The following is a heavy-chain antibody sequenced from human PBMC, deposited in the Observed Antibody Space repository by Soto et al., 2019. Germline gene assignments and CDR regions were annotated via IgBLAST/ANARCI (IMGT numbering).Heavy chain of an antibody. J-gene: IGHJ4*02. CDR2: INPSGGST. D-gene: IGHD2-8*01. Sequence: QVQLVQSGAEVKKPGASVKISCKASGYTFTSYYMHWVRQAPGQGLEGMGIINPSGGSTNYAQKCQGRVAMTRDTSTSTVYMELNSLRSEDTAVYYCARPPYPGCINAVCYPLDYWGQGTLVTVSS. V-gene: IGHV1-46*01. CDR1: GYTFTSYY. CDR3: ARPPYPGCINAVCYPLDY.